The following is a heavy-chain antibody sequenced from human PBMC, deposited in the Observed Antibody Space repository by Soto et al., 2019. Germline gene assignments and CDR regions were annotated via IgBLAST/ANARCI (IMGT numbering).Heavy chain of an antibody. CDR2: INHSGST. Sequence: ASETLSLTCAVYGGSFSCYYWSWIRQPPGKGLEWIGEINHSGSTNYNPSLKSRVTISVDTSKNQFSLKLSSVTAADTAVYYCARSWISPAPGGWFDPWGQGTLVTVSS. CDR3: ARSWISPAPGGWFDP. V-gene: IGHV4-34*01. CDR1: GGSFSCYY. D-gene: IGHD2-2*03. J-gene: IGHJ5*02.